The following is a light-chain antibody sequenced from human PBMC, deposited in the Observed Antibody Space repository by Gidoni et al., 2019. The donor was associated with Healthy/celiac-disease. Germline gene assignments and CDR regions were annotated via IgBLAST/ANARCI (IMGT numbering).Light chain of an antibody. CDR2: GAS. CDR3: QQYGSSPFT. CDR1: QSVSSSY. J-gene: IGKJ3*01. Sequence: TVWTPSPGTLSLSPGERATLSCRASQSVSSSYLAWYQQKPGQAPRLLIYGASSRATGIPDRFSGSGSGTDFTLTISRLEPEDFAVYYCQQYGSSPFTFGPGTKVDIK. V-gene: IGKV3-20*01.